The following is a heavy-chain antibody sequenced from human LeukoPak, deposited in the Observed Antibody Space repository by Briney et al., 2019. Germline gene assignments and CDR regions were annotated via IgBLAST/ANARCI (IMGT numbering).Heavy chain of an antibody. CDR1: GGSISSSNW. CDR2: IYHSGST. J-gene: IGHJ6*02. V-gene: IGHV4-4*02. D-gene: IGHD3-22*01. CDR3: ARVFAVTMIVVVIPPYGMDV. Sequence: SETLSLTCTVSGGSISSSNWWSWVRQPPGKGLEWIGEIYHSGSTNYNPSLKSRVIISVDKSKNQFSLKLSSVTAADTAVYYCARVFAVTMIVVVIPPYGMDVWGQGTTVTVSS.